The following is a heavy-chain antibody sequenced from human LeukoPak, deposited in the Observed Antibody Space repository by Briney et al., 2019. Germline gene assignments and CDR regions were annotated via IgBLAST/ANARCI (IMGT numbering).Heavy chain of an antibody. D-gene: IGHD5-12*01. CDR1: GYTFTGYY. CDR3: ARDLISVVATAGRSWFDP. Sequence: GASVKVSCKASGYTFTGYYMHWVRQAPGQGLEWMGWISAYNGNTNYAQKFQGRVTMTTDTSTSIAYMELRSLRSDDTAVYYCARDLISVVATAGRSWFDPWGQGTLVTVSS. J-gene: IGHJ5*02. CDR2: ISAYNGNT. V-gene: IGHV1-18*04.